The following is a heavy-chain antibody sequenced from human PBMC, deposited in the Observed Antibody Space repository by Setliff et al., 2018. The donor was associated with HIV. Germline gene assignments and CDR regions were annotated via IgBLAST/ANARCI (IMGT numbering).Heavy chain of an antibody. CDR2: IYISGST. J-gene: IGHJ4*02. V-gene: IGHV4-4*07. D-gene: IGHD6-13*01. CDR1: GGSISSYY. CDR3: ARASCSSWDLFDY. Sequence: PSETLSLTCTVSGGSISSYYWSWIRQPAGKGLEWIGHIYISGSTNYNPSFNSRVTMSVDTSKNQFSLRLRSVTAADTAVYYCARASCSSWDLFDYWGQGTLVTVSS.